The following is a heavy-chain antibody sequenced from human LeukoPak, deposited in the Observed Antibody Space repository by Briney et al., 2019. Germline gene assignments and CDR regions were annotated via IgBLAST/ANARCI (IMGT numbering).Heavy chain of an antibody. Sequence: EASVKVSCKAFGYTFTTYGISWVRQAPGQGLEWMGWISTNNGNTNYAQKVQGRVTMRTDTSTSTAYMELRSLISDDTAVYYCTRSYGSGSYDNYYYGMDVWGQGTTVTVSS. CDR3: TRSYGSGSYDNYYYGMDV. CDR1: GYTFTTYG. CDR2: ISTNNGNT. V-gene: IGHV1-18*01. J-gene: IGHJ6*02. D-gene: IGHD3-10*01.